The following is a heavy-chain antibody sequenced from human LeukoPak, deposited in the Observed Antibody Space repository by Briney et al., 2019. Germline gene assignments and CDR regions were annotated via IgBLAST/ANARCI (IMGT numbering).Heavy chain of an antibody. J-gene: IGHJ4*02. CDR1: GFTFSSYS. V-gene: IGHV3-21*01. CDR3: ARDRSSRTNFDY. CDR2: ISSSSGYI. D-gene: IGHD2-2*01. Sequence: PGGSLRLSCAASGFTFSSYSMNWVRQAPGKGLEWVSSISSSSGYIYYADSVKGRFTISRDNAKNSLYLQMNSLRAEDTAVYYCARDRSSRTNFDYWGQGTLVTVSS.